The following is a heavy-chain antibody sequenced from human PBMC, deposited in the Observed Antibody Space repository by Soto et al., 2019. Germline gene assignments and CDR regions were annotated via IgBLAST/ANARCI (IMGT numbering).Heavy chain of an antibody. CDR1: GFTFSSYA. V-gene: IGHV3-23*01. J-gene: IGHJ6*02. Sequence: GGSLRLSCAAPGFTFSSYAMSWVRQAPGKGLEWVSAISGSGGSTYYADSVKGRFTISRDNSKNTLYLQMNSLRAEDTAVYYCAKMVASGYYYYYGMDVWGQGTTVTVSS. CDR2: ISGSGGST. CDR3: AKMVASGYYYYYGMDV. D-gene: IGHD2-15*01.